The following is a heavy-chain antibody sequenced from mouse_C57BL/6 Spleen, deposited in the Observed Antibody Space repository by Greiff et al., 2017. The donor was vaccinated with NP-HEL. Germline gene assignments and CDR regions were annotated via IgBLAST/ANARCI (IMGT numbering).Heavy chain of an antibody. CDR2: IYPGDGDT. V-gene: IGHV1-80*01. CDR3: ARGDYYGYFDV. J-gene: IGHJ1*03. Sequence: QVQLQQSGAELVKPGSSVKISCKASGYAFSSYWMNWVKQRPGKGLEWIGQIYPGDGDTNYNGKFKGKATLTADKSSSTAYMQLSSLTSEDSAVYFCARGDYYGYFDVWGTGTTVTVSS. CDR1: GYAFSSYW. D-gene: IGHD2-4*01.